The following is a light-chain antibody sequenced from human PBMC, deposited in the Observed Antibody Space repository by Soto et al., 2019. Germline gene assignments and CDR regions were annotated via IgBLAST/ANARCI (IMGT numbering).Light chain of an antibody. CDR3: SSYTGSSTLYV. V-gene: IGLV2-14*01. Sequence: QSALTQPASVSGSPGQSITISCTGTSSDVGGYNYVSWYQQHPGKAPKLMIYEVSNRPSGVSNRFSGSKSGNTASLTISGLQAEDEADYYCSSYTGSSTLYVFGTGTQLTVL. CDR2: EVS. J-gene: IGLJ1*01. CDR1: SSDVGGYNY.